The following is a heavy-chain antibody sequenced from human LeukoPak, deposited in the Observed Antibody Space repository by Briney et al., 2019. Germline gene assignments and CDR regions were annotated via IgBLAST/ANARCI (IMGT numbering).Heavy chain of an antibody. CDR2: ISNVVGTI. Sequence: GGSLRLSCAAPGFTFTDTGTKRVRPAPGGGVGRAAFISNVVGTIFYTESLKGRFTLPTDDSPSALYLLMKTLTYKNTAICICAKEKVGYYTTTWYGLFDTWGRGTLVTVSS. V-gene: IGHV3-30*02. CDR1: GFTFTDTG. D-gene: IGHD2-8*01. J-gene: IGHJ5*02. CDR3: AKEKVGYYTTTWYGLFDT.